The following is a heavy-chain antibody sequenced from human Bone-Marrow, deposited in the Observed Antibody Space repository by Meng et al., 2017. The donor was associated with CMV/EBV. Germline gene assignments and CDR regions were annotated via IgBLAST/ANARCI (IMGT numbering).Heavy chain of an antibody. CDR1: GGSFSGYY. V-gene: IGHV4-34*01. Sequence: SETLSLTCAVYGGSFSGYYWSWIRQPPGKGLEWNGEINHSGSTNYNPSLKSRVTISVDTSKNQFSLKLSSVTAADTAVYYCARTNIVVVPAAVRYYYYGMDVWGQGTTVTVSS. J-gene: IGHJ6*02. D-gene: IGHD2-2*01. CDR2: INHSGST. CDR3: ARTNIVVVPAAVRYYYYGMDV.